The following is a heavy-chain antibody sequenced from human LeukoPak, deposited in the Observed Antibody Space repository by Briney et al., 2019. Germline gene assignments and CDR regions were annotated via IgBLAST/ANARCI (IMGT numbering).Heavy chain of an antibody. D-gene: IGHD4-23*01. CDR3: ARALRLWGGNSGIAFDI. Sequence: SETLSLTCTVSRGSISSYYWSWIRQPPGKGLEWIGYIYNSGSTNYNHSLKSRVTISEDMSNNQFSLKLSSVTAADTAVYYCARALRLWGGNSGIAFDIWGQGTMVTVSS. J-gene: IGHJ3*02. CDR2: IYNSGST. V-gene: IGHV4-59*01. CDR1: RGSISSYY.